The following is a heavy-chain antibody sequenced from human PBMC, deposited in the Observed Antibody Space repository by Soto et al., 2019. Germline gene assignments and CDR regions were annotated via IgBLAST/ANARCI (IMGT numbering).Heavy chain of an antibody. D-gene: IGHD1-1*01. CDR2: IDPRDSDA. J-gene: IGHJ4*02. CDR3: ARGPNDLDY. Sequence: EVQLVQSGAEVKKPGDFLKISCQVSGYTFISYWIVWVRQLPGKGLECMGGIDPRDSDARYSPSFQGQVTFSVDKSINTVYLQWNSLKASDTATYYCARGPNDLDYWGQGTLVTVSS. V-gene: IGHV5-51*03. CDR1: GYTFISYW.